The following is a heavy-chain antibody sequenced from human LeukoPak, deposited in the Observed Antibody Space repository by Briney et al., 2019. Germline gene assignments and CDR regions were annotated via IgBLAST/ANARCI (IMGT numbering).Heavy chain of an antibody. CDR1: GGSFSGYY. D-gene: IGHD6-19*01. Sequence: SETLSLTCAVSGGSFSGYYWTWIRQPPGKGLEWIGEINHSGSTNYNPSLKSRVTISVDTSKNQFSLKLSSVTAADTAVYYCARGHRVYSSGWYADYWGQGTLVTVSS. V-gene: IGHV4-34*01. J-gene: IGHJ4*02. CDR3: ARGHRVYSSGWYADY. CDR2: INHSGST.